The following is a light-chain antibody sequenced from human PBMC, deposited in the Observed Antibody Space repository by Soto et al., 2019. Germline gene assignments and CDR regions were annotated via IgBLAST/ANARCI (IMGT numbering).Light chain of an antibody. CDR3: SSYRSGSTLV. CDR1: SSDVGGSNY. Sequence: QSALTQPASVSGSPGQSITISCTGTSSDVGGSNYVSWYQQHPGKAPKLMIYDVNNRPSGISNRFSGPKSGNTASLTISGLQAEDEADYYCSSYRSGSTLVFGGGTKVTVL. V-gene: IGLV2-14*01. J-gene: IGLJ2*01. CDR2: DVN.